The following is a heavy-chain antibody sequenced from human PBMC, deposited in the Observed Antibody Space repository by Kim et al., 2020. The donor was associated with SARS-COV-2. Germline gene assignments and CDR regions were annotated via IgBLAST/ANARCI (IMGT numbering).Heavy chain of an antibody. CDR2: IKSKVDGGTT. CDR3: TTAIIVVVPAAENWFDP. J-gene: IGHJ5*02. CDR1: GFSFSDAW. D-gene: IGHD2-2*01. V-gene: IGHV3-15*01. Sequence: GGSLRLSCAASGFSFSDAWMSWVRQAPGKGLEWVARIKSKVDGGTTDYAAAVKGRFTVSRDDSKSALYLQMNSLKTEDTAMYYCTTAIIVVVPAAENWFDPWGQGTQVTVSS.